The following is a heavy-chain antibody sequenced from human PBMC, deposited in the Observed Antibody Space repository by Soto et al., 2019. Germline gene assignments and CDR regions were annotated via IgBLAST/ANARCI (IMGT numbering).Heavy chain of an antibody. CDR3: ARVSRMFGSDY. J-gene: IGHJ4*02. V-gene: IGHV1-18*01. D-gene: IGHD3-10*02. CDR1: GYTFTSYG. Sequence: QVQLVQSGAEVKKPGASLKVSCKASGYTFTSYGISWVRQAPGQGLEWMGWISAYNGDTKYAQKLQGRVTMTTDTSTNTAYMEVRSLRSDDTAVYYGARVSRMFGSDYWGQGTLVTVSS. CDR2: ISAYNGDT.